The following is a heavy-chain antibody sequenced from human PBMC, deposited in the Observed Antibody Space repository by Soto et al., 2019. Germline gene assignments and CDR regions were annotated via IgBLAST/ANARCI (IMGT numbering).Heavy chain of an antibody. CDR3: AKIGPATTTYRNYNYNGMDV. CDR1: GGDFSRFA. V-gene: IGHV1-69*06. CDR2: IIPIYGTP. Sequence: SVKVSCKASGGDFSRFAISWVRQAPGQGLEWMGGIIPIYGTPHYAQRFQGRVRFTAKKSTPPAYMELSSLNSEDSAGYYCAKIGPATTTYRNYNYNGMDVWGQGTTV. J-gene: IGHJ6*02. D-gene: IGHD4-4*01.